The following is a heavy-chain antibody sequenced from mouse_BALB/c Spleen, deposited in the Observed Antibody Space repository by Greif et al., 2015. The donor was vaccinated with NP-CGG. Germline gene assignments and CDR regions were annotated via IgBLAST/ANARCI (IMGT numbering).Heavy chain of an antibody. CDR2: ISSGGSYT. V-gene: IGHV5-9-1*01. Sequence: EVKLQESGGGLVKPGGSLKLSCAASGFTFSSYAMSWVRQTPEKRLEWVATISSGGSYTYYPDSVKGRFTISRDNAKNTLYLQMSSLRSEDTAMYYCARMGITTVVEENFDYWGQGTTLTVSS. D-gene: IGHD1-1*01. J-gene: IGHJ2*01. CDR1: GFTFSSYA. CDR3: ARMGITTVVEENFDY.